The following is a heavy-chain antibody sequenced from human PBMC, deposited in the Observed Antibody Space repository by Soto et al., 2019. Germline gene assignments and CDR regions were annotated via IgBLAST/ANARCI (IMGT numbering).Heavy chain of an antibody. J-gene: IGHJ3*02. V-gene: IGHV1-69*13. CDR3: ARPQSTANDAFDI. CDR2: IIPIFGTA. CDR1: GGTFSSYA. D-gene: IGHD4-17*01. Sequence: GASVKVSCKASGGTFSSYAISWVRQAPGQGLEWMGGIIPIFGTANYAQKFQGRVTITADESTSTAYMELSSLRSEDTAVYYCARPQSTANDAFDIWGQGTMVSLSS.